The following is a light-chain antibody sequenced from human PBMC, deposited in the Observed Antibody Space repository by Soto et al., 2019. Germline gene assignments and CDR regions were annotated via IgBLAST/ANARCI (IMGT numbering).Light chain of an antibody. CDR1: SSDIGNYNY. CDR2: KVN. V-gene: IGLV2-14*01. Sequence: QSVLTQPASVSGSPGQSITISCTGTSSDIGNYNYVSWYQQHPGKAPKLIIYKVNNRPSGVSNRFSASKSGTTASLTVSGLQAEDEAVYFCSSYTESPVYVFGGGTKVTVL. J-gene: IGLJ1*01. CDR3: SSYTESPVYV.